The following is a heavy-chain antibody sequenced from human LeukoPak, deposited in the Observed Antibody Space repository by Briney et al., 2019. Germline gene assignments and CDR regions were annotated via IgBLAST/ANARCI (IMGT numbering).Heavy chain of an antibody. J-gene: IGHJ4*02. V-gene: IGHV3-9*01. CDR2: INWNSDSI. CDR3: ARGATTIDY. D-gene: IGHD1-26*01. CDR1: GFTFDDYA. Sequence: GRSLRLSCAVSGFTFDDYAMHWVRQVPGKGLEWVSGINWNSDSIGYADSVKGRFTTSRDNAKNSLYLQMNSLRAEDTAVYYCARGATTIDYWGQGTLVTVSS.